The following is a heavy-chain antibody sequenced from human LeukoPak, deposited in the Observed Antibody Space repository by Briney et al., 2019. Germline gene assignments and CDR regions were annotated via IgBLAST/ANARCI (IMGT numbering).Heavy chain of an antibody. CDR3: ARGMRPYYDSSGYRDYFDY. Sequence: PGGSLRLSCAASGFTFSSYSMNWVRQAPGKGLEWVSSISSSSSYIYYADSVKGRFTISRDNAKNSLYLQMNSLRAGDTAVYYCARGMRPYYDSSGYRDYFDYWGQGTLVTVSS. D-gene: IGHD3-22*01. CDR2: ISSSSSYI. CDR1: GFTFSSYS. V-gene: IGHV3-21*01. J-gene: IGHJ4*02.